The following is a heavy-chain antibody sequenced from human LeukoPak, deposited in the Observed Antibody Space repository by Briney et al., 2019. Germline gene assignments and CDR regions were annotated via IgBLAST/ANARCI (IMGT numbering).Heavy chain of an antibody. CDR3: ARTWGSGWSYYYGMDV. CDR1: GGTFSSYA. Sequence: ASVKVSCKASGGTFSSYAISWVRQAPGQRLEWMGGIIPIFGTANYAQKFQGRVTITADESTSTAYMELSSLRSEDTAVYYCARTWGSGWSYYYGMDVWGQGTTVIVSS. D-gene: IGHD6-19*01. V-gene: IGHV1-69*01. CDR2: IIPIFGTA. J-gene: IGHJ6*02.